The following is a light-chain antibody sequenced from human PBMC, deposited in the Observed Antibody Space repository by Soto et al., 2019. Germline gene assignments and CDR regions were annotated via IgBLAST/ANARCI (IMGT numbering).Light chain of an antibody. CDR3: QQSYSTPLT. CDR2: AAS. Sequence: DIQMTQSPSSLSASVGDRVTITCRASQSISSYLNWYQQKPGKAPKLLIYAASSLQSGVPSRFSGSGSGTDLTLTISSLQPEDFATYYCQQSYSTPLTLGGGTKVEIK. CDR1: QSISSY. V-gene: IGKV1-39*01. J-gene: IGKJ4*01.